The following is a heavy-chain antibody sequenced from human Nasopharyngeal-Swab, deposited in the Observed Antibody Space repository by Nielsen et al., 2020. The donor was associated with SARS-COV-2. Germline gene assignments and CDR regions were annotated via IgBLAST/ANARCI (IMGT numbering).Heavy chain of an antibody. V-gene: IGHV3-30-3*01. D-gene: IGHD3-22*01. CDR2: ISYDGSNK. J-gene: IGHJ3*02. CDR1: GFTFSSYA. CDR3: ARAGGRYYDSGGYYYLASAFDI. Sequence: GESLKISCAASGFTFSSYAMHWVRQAPSKGLEWVAVISYDGSNKYYADSVKGRFTISRDNSKNTLYLQMNSLRAEDTAVYYCARAGGRYYDSGGYYYLASAFDIWGQGTMVTVSS.